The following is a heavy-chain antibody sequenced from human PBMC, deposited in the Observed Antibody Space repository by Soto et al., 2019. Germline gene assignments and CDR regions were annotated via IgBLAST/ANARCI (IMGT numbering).Heavy chain of an antibody. Sequence: ASVKVSCKASGYTFSNYGIHWVRQAPGQRLEWMGLINAGNGNTKYSQKFQGRVTLSRDTSASTAYMELSSLRSEDTAVYYCAREASGSYYGVGYYYGMDVWGQGTTVTVSS. V-gene: IGHV1-3*01. CDR3: AREASGSYYGVGYYYGMDV. CDR2: INAGNGNT. D-gene: IGHD1-26*01. CDR1: GYTFSNYG. J-gene: IGHJ6*02.